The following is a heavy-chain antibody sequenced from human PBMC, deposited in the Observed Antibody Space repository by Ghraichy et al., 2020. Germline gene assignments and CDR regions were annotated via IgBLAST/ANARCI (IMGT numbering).Heavy chain of an antibody. CDR1: GFTFSSYG. CDR3: AREGWNALDY. Sequence: GESLNISCAASGFTFSSYGMHWVRQAPGKGLEWVAVIWYDGSNKYYADSVKGRFTISRDNSKNTLYLQMNSLRAEDTAVYYCAREGWNALDYWGQGTLVTVSS. CDR2: IWYDGSNK. J-gene: IGHJ4*02. D-gene: IGHD1-1*01. V-gene: IGHV3-33*01.